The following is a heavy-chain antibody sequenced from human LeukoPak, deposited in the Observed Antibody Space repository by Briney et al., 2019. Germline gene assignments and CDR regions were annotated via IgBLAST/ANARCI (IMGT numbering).Heavy chain of an antibody. V-gene: IGHV5-51*01. CDR2: IYPGDSDT. D-gene: IGHD4/OR15-4a*01. Sequence: GESLKISCKGSGYSFTSYWIGWVRQMPGKGLEWMGIIYPGDSDTRYSPSSQGQVTISVDKSISTAYVQWSSLKASDTAMYYCARRVLDYFEHWGQGTLVTVSS. CDR1: GYSFTSYW. J-gene: IGHJ4*02. CDR3: ARRVLDYFEH.